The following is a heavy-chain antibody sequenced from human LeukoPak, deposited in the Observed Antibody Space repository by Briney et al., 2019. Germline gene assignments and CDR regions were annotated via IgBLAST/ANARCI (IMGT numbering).Heavy chain of an antibody. CDR3: ARGGSYLSAFDI. CDR2: IYSGGSS. V-gene: IGHV3-53*01. D-gene: IGHD1-26*01. Sequence: GGSLRLSCAASGFTVSSNYMSWVRQAPGKGLEWVSIIYSGGSSFYADSVKGRFTISRDNSKNTLYLQMNSLRAEDTAVYYCARGGSYLSAFDIWGQGTMVTVSS. J-gene: IGHJ3*02. CDR1: GFTVSSNY.